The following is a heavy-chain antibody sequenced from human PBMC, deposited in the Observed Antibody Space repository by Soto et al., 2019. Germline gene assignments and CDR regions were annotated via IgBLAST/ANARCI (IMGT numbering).Heavy chain of an antibody. CDR2: IGTAGDT. J-gene: IGHJ6*02. Sequence: GGSLRLSCAASGFTFSSYDMHWVRQATGKGLEWVSAIGTAGDTYYPGSVKGRFTISRENAKNSLYLQMNSLRAEDTAVYYCAREGRGWYREPQRYVTRGMDVWGQGTTVTVSS. CDR1: GFTFSSYD. CDR3: AREGRGWYREPQRYVTRGMDV. D-gene: IGHD6-19*01. V-gene: IGHV3-13*01.